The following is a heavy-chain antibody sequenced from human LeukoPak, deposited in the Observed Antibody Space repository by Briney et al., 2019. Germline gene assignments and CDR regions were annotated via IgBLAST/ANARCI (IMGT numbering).Heavy chain of an antibody. Sequence: GGSLRLSCAASGFTFSDYWMHWVRQAPGKGLVWVSRIDLAGEYTTYADSVKGRFTISRDNSKNSLYLQMNSLRTEDTALYYCARGYSYGYFDYWGQGTLVTVSS. CDR3: ARGYSYGYFDY. D-gene: IGHD5-18*01. V-gene: IGHV3-74*01. J-gene: IGHJ4*02. CDR1: GFTFSDYW. CDR2: IDLAGEYT.